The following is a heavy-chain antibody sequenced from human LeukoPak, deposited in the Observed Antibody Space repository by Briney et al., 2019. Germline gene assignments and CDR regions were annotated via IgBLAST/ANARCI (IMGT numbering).Heavy chain of an antibody. J-gene: IGHJ4*02. CDR1: GFTFSSYG. CDR2: MWYDGSNM. D-gene: IGHD5-12*01. V-gene: IGHV3-33*01. CDR3: ARGGIVTTTIQIPPTDY. Sequence: PGWSLRLSCPASGFTFSSYGMHWVRQAPGKGLEWVAMMWYDGSNMYYADSVKGRFTISRDNSKNTVFLQMNSLRAEDTAVYYCARGGIVTTTIQIPPTDYWGQGTLVTVSS.